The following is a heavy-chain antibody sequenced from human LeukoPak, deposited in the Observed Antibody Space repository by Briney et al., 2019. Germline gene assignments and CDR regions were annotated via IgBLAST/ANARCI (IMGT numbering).Heavy chain of an antibody. D-gene: IGHD1-26*01. CDR2: INHSGST. V-gene: IGHV4-34*01. J-gene: IGHJ4*02. Sequence: SETLSLTCAVYGGSFSGYYWSWIRQPPGKGLEWIGEINHSGSTNYNPSLKSRVTISVDTSKNQFSLKLSSVTAADTAVYYCARERYSGSYYVRFDYWGQGTLVTVSS. CDR1: GGSFSGYY. CDR3: ARERYSGSYYVRFDY.